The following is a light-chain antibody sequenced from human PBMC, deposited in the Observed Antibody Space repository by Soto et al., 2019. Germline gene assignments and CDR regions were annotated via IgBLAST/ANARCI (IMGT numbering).Light chain of an antibody. Sequence: EIVLTQSPATLSLSPGERATLSCRASQSVSSYLAWYQQKPGQAPRLLIYDASNRATGIPARFSGSASGTDFTLTISSLEPEDFAVYYCQQRSNWPVTFGPGTKVDIK. CDR1: QSVSSY. CDR2: DAS. V-gene: IGKV3-11*01. J-gene: IGKJ3*01. CDR3: QQRSNWPVT.